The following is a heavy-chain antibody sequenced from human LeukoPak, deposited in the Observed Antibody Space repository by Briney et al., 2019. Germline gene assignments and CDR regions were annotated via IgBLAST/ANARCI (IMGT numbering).Heavy chain of an antibody. CDR3: AGEGRDGYNYDY. J-gene: IGHJ4*02. CDR2: IYYSGST. CDR1: GGSISSGGYY. D-gene: IGHD5-24*01. Sequence: KPSETLSLTCTVSGGSISSGGYYWSWIRQHPGKGLEWIGYIYYSGSTYYNPSLKSRVTISVDTSKNQFSLKLSSVTAADTAVYYCAGEGRDGYNYDYWGQGTLVTVSS. V-gene: IGHV4-31*03.